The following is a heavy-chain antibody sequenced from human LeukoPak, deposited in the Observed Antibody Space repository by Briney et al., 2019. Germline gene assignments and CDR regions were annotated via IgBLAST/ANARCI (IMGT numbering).Heavy chain of an antibody. J-gene: IGHJ6*03. CDR3: ARLIVVVVAATRGYMDV. D-gene: IGHD2-15*01. CDR1: GYTFSSYA. Sequence: GGSLRLSCAASGYTFSSYAMYWVRQAPGKGLEWVAVISYDGSDKYYADSVKGRFTISRDNSKNPLYLQVNSLSADDTAVYYCARLIVVVVAATRGYMDVWGKGTTVTVSS. V-gene: IGHV3-30*04. CDR2: ISYDGSDK.